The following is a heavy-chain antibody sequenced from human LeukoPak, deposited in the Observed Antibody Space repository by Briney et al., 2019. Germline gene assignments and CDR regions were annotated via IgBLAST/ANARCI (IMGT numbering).Heavy chain of an antibody. CDR1: GGSIRNYQ. Sequence: PSETLSLTCAVSGGSIRNYQWSWIRQPPGKGLEWIGHINTNGSTDYNPSLRSRLTISVDTSRDQFSLKLSSVTAADTAMYYCAASMDNKAAEFDVWGKGTMVTVSS. CDR3: AASMDNKAAEFDV. D-gene: IGHD2-2*03. J-gene: IGHJ6*04. V-gene: IGHV4-4*09. CDR2: INTNGST.